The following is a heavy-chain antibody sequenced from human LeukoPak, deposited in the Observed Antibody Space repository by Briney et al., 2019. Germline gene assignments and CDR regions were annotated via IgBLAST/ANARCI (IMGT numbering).Heavy chain of an antibody. CDR3: ARVLIAATGGDY. V-gene: IGHV3-74*01. Sequence: GGSLRLSCAASGFTFSSHWMHWVRQAPGKGLVWVSRINTDGSTTSYADSVKGRFTISRDNAKYTVYLQMNSLRADDTAVYYCARVLIAATGGDYWGQGTLVTVFS. CDR2: INTDGSTT. J-gene: IGHJ4*02. D-gene: IGHD6-13*01. CDR1: GFTFSSHW.